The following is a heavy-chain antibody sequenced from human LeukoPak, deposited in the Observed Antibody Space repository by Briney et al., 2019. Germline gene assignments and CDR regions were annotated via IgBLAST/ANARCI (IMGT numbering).Heavy chain of an antibody. CDR2: IGTAGDT. CDR1: GFTFTTYS. D-gene: IGHD3-10*01. V-gene: IGHV3-13*01. CDR3: ARGGWFGELLRPFDY. Sequence: PGGSLRLSCVASGFTFTTYSLNWVRQATGKGLEWVSAIGTAGDTYYSGSVKGRFTISRENAKNSLYLQMNSLKAGDTAVYYCARGGWFGELLRPFDYWGQGSLVTVSS. J-gene: IGHJ4*02.